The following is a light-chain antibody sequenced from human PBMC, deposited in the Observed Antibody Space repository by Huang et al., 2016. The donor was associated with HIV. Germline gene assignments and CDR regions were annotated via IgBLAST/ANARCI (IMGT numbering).Light chain of an antibody. CDR1: QSVGSY. CDR2: DAS. J-gene: IGKJ1*01. CDR3: QQRSNWPT. V-gene: IGKV3-11*01. Sequence: EIVLKQSPATLSLSPGERATLSCRASQSVGSYLAWYQQKPGQAPRLLIYDASNRATGIPVRFSGSGSGTDFTLTISSLESEDFAVYYCQQRSNWPTFGQGTKVEIK.